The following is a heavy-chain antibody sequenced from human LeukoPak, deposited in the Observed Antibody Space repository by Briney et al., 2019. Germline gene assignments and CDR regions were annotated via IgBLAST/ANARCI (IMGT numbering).Heavy chain of an antibody. CDR3: AKDPRDYYGSGSPYYFDY. V-gene: IGHV4-34*01. D-gene: IGHD3-10*01. CDR1: GGSFSGYY. Sequence: SETLSLTCAVYGGSFSGYYWSWIRQPPGNGLEWIGEINHSGSTNYHPSLKSRVTISVDTSKNQFFLKLSSVTAADTAVYYCAKDPRDYYGSGSPYYFDYWGQGTLVTVSS. CDR2: INHSGST. J-gene: IGHJ4*02.